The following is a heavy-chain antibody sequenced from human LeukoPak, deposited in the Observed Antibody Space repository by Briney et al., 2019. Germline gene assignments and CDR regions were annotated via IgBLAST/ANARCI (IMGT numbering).Heavy chain of an antibody. CDR3: ASRKLGNDY. CDR2: IYHTGST. J-gene: IGHJ4*02. V-gene: IGHV4-59*02. D-gene: IGHD7-27*01. CDR1: GGSVSDFY. Sequence: SETLSLTCTISGGSVSDFYWSWIRQSPGKGLEWIGYIYHTGSTSYSPSLKSRVTISADTSQNQFSLKLSSVTAADTAVYYCASRKLGNDYWGQGTLVTVSS.